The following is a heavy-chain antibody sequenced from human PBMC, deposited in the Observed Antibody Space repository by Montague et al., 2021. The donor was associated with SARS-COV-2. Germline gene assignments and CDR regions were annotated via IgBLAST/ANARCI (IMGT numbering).Heavy chain of an antibody. V-gene: IGHV3-53*01. Sequence: SLRLSCAASGFTVSSSYMSWVRQAPGKGLEWVSVIYSGGSTYYADSVKGRFTISRDNSKNTLYLQMNTLRAEDTAVYYCARGDNYDNYYYGMDVWGQGTTVTVSS. J-gene: IGHJ6*02. CDR3: ARGDNYDNYYYGMDV. D-gene: IGHD3-9*01. CDR1: GFTVSSSY. CDR2: IYSGGST.